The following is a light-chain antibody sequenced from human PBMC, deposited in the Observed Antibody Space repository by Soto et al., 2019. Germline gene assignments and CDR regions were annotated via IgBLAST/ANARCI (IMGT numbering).Light chain of an antibody. V-gene: IGLV4-69*01. CDR2: LNSDGSH. Sequence: QLVLTQSPSASASLGASVKLTCTLSSGHSSYAIAWHQQQPEKGPRYLMKLNSDGSHSKGDGIPDRFSGSSSGAERYLNISSLQSEDEADYYCQTWGTGVPVFGGGTKLTVL. CDR1: SGHSSYA. CDR3: QTWGTGVPV. J-gene: IGLJ2*01.